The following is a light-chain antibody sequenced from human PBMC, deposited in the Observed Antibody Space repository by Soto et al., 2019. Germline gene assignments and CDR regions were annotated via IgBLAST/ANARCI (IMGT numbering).Light chain of an antibody. Sequence: DIVLTQSPGTLSLSPGERATIACRASQSINSRYLAWYQQKPGQAPRLLIYGASCRATDIPDRFRGSGSGTDLTLTISRLEPEDVAVYYCQQFGSSPGFTFGAGTKVDIK. CDR3: QQFGSSPGFT. J-gene: IGKJ3*01. CDR1: QSINSRY. CDR2: GAS. V-gene: IGKV3-20*01.